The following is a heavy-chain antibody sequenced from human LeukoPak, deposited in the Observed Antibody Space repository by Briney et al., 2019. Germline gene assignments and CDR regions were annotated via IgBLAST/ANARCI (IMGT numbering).Heavy chain of an antibody. D-gene: IGHD3-22*01. CDR1: GFTFSNAW. V-gene: IGHV3-15*01. CDR3: TTDPASYYYDSIDY. CDR2: IKSKTDGGTT. Sequence: GGSLRLSCAASGFTFSNAWMSWVRQAPGKGLEWVGRIKSKTDGGTTDYAAPVKGRFTISRDDSKNTLYLQMNSLKTEDTAVYYCTTDPASYYYDSIDYWGQGTLVTVSS. J-gene: IGHJ4*02.